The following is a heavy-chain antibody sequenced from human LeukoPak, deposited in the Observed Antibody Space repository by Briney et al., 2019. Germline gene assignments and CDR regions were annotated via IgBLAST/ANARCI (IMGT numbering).Heavy chain of an antibody. D-gene: IGHD1-20*01. V-gene: IGHV3-30-3*01. CDR2: ISYDGSNK. CDR3: ARRRYNWNAIDY. J-gene: IGHJ4*02. CDR1: GFTFSSYA. Sequence: GGSLRLSCAASGFTFSSYAMHWVRQAPGKGLEWVAVISYDGSNKYYVDSVKGRITISRDNAKNSLYLQMNSLRAEDTAVYYCARRRYNWNAIDYWGQGTLVTVSS.